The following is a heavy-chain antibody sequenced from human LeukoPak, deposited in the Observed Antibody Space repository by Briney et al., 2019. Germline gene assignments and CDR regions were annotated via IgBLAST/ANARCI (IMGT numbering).Heavy chain of an antibody. CDR1: GFTFSSYA. D-gene: IGHD3-3*01. CDR2: ISGSGGST. Sequence: GGSLRLSCAASGFTFSSYAMSWVRQAPGKGLEWVSAISGSGGSTYYADSMKGRFTISRDNSKNTLYLQMNSLRAEDTAVYYCAKGPAFTIFGVVIWYYFDYWGQGTLVTVSS. CDR3: AKGPAFTIFGVVIWYYFDY. J-gene: IGHJ4*02. V-gene: IGHV3-23*01.